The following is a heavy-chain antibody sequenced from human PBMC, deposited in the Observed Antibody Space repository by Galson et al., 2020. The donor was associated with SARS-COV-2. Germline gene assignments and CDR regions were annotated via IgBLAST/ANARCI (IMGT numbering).Heavy chain of an antibody. Sequence: ETSETLSLTCTVSGGSISSRSSYWVWIRQPPGKGLEWVGSVYFTGDTYYNPSLKSRLTISVDTSKNQFSLMLSSVTAADTAVYYCARQGTVAGPGAALWGQGTLVTVSS. CDR2: VYFTGDT. CDR1: GGSISSRSSY. V-gene: IGHV4-39*01. D-gene: IGHD6-19*01. CDR3: ARQGTVAGPGAAL. J-gene: IGHJ4*02.